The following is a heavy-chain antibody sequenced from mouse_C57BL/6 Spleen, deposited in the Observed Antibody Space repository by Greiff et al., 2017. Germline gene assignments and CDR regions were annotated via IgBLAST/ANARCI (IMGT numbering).Heavy chain of an antibody. CDR2: IDPSDSET. J-gene: IGHJ2*01. Sequence: QVQLQQPGAELVRPGSSVTLSCTVSGYTFTSYWMHWVKQRPIQGLEWIGNIDPSDSETHYNQKFKDKATLTVDKSSSTAYMQLSSLTSEDSAVYYCARGGGYLDYWGQGTTLTVSS. CDR3: ARGGGYLDY. CDR1: GYTFTSYW. D-gene: IGHD1-1*02. V-gene: IGHV1-52*01.